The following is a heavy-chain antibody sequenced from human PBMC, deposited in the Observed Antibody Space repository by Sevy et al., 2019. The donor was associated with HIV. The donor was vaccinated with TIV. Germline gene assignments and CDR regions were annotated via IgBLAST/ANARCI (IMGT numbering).Heavy chain of an antibody. V-gene: IGHV4-39*01. Sequence: SETLSLTCTVSGGSMRSSHYLGWIRQSPGKRLELMGRIYNGGNTYYNPSLKTRTTISVDTSINQFFLRLTSVTAADTAVYYCARLPQSLGPSFDSWGQGTLVTVSS. CDR2: IYNGGNT. CDR1: GGSMRSSHY. J-gene: IGHJ4*02. CDR3: ARLPQSLGPSFDS. D-gene: IGHD6-19*01.